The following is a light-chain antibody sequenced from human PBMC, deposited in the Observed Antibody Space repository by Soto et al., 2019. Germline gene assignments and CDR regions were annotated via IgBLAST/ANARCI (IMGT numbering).Light chain of an antibody. Sequence: DIQMTQSPSTLSASVVDRVTITCRASQSISSWLAWYQQKPGKAPKLLIYEAASLTSGAPYRSSGRGSATEFTLTISSLQPDYFDAYYCEDYSSSSGLTFGGGTTVDIK. CDR2: EAA. CDR1: QSISSW. V-gene: IGKV1-5*03. CDR3: EDYSSSSGLT. J-gene: IGKJ4*01.